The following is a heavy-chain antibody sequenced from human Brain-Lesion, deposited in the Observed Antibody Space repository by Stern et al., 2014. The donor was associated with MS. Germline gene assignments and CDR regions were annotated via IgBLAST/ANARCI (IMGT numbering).Heavy chain of an antibody. Sequence: VQLVESGAEVKKPGASVRVSCEASGNSFTHFYIHWVRQAHGQGLEWMGWINPNSGGTKFAQKFQGWVTITRDTSMTTAYMEVTSLTSDDTAVYYCARGGRYYADYWGQGTLVTVSS. V-gene: IGHV1-2*04. CDR3: ARGGRYYADY. CDR2: INPNSGGT. CDR1: GNSFTHFY. D-gene: IGHD2-2*01. J-gene: IGHJ4*02.